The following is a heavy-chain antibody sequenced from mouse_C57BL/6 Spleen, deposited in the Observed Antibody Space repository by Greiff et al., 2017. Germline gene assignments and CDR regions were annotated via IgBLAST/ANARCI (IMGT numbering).Heavy chain of an antibody. D-gene: IGHD3-2*02. CDR2: IYPGSGST. CDR1: GYTFTSYW. V-gene: IGHV1-55*01. Sequence: QVQLQQSGAELVKPGASVKMSCKASGYTFTSYWITWVKQRPGQGLEWIGDIYPGSGSTNYTEKFKSKATLTVDTSTSTAYMQLSSRTSEDSAVYACARDSSGSSYYFDYWGQGTTRTVSS. CDR3: ARDSSGSSYYFDY. J-gene: IGHJ2*01.